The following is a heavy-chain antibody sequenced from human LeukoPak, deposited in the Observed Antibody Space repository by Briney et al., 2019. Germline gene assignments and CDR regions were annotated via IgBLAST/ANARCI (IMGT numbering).Heavy chain of an antibody. J-gene: IGHJ6*03. Sequence: SETLSLTCSVSGGSITSGRCYWTWIRQPAGKGLEWIGRLYTTGNTNYDPSLESRVSISVDTSNSQFYLQLTSVTAADTALYFCARGVVADDYYLDVWGKGITVIVSS. CDR1: GGSITSGRCY. V-gene: IGHV4-61*02. CDR2: LYTTGNT. CDR3: ARGVVADDYYLDV. D-gene: IGHD2-15*01.